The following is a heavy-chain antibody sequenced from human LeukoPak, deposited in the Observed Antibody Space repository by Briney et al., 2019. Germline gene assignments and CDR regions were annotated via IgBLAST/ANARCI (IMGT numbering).Heavy chain of an antibody. Sequence: SETLSLTCAVYGGSFSGYYWSWIRQPPGKGLEWIGEINHSGSTKYNPSLKSRVTISVDTSKNQFSLKLSSVTAADTAVYYCARSYYYDSSGYPDYWGQGTLVTVSS. V-gene: IGHV4-34*01. D-gene: IGHD3-22*01. J-gene: IGHJ4*02. CDR2: INHSGST. CDR3: ARSYYYDSSGYPDY. CDR1: GGSFSGYY.